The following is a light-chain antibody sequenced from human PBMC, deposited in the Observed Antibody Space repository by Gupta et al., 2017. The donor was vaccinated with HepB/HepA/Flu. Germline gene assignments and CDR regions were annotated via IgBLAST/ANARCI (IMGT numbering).Light chain of an antibody. V-gene: IGKV3-11*01. CDR3: HQRSTYT. CDR2: DAS. CDR1: QSVSSY. J-gene: IGKJ2*01. Sequence: EIVLTQSPATLSLSPGERATLSCRASQSVSSYLAWDQQKPGQAPRLLIYDASHRATGIKVRFSGXGAXTDFTLXSIRLEYEDFDGYDCHQRSTYTFGXGTKLEIK.